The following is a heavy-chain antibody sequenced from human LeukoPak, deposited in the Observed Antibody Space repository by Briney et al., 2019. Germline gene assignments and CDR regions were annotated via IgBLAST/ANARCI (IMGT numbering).Heavy chain of an antibody. J-gene: IGHJ4*02. Sequence: GASVKVSCKASGYTFTSYAMNWVRQAPGQGLEWMGWINTNTGNPTYAQGFTGRFVFSLDTSVSTAYLQISSLNAEDTAVYYCARVSDSSSWPYYFDYWGQGTLVTVSS. D-gene: IGHD6-13*01. CDR2: INTNTGNP. CDR1: GYTFTSYA. CDR3: ARVSDSSSWPYYFDY. V-gene: IGHV7-4-1*02.